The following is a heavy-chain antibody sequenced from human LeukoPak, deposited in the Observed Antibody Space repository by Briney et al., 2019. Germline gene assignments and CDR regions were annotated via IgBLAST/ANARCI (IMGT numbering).Heavy chain of an antibody. CDR2: ISAYNGNT. D-gene: IGHD5-12*01. J-gene: IGHJ5*02. CDR3: ARVSFGGYDYVYWFDP. Sequence: ASVKVSCTASGYTFTSYGISWVRQAPGQGLEWMGWISAYNGNTNYAQKLQGRVTMTTDTSTSTAYMELRSLRSDDTAVYYCARVSFGGYDYVYWFDPWGQGTLVTVST. V-gene: IGHV1-18*01. CDR1: GYTFTSYG.